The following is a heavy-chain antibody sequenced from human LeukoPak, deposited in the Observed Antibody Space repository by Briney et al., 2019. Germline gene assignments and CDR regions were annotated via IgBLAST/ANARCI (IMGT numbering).Heavy chain of an antibody. D-gene: IGHD4-23*01. CDR2: IYTSGST. Sequence: SETLSLTCTVSGGSISSYYWSWLRQPPGKGLEWIGYIYTSGSTNYNPSLKNRVTISVDTSKNQFSLKLSSVTAADTAVYYCARHAGYGGDFDYWGQGTLVTVSS. V-gene: IGHV4-4*09. CDR1: GGSISSYY. J-gene: IGHJ4*02. CDR3: ARHAGYGGDFDY.